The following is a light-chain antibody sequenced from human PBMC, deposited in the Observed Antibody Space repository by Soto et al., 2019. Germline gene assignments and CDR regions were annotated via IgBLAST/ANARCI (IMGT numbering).Light chain of an antibody. CDR2: TNN. Sequence: QSVLTQPPSASGTPGQRVTISCSGSRPSIGSNHVYWYQQLPGMAPKLLIYTNNQRPSGVPDRFSASKSGTSASLAISGLRFEDEADYYCAAWHDSLRGVVFRGGTKLTVL. CDR3: AAWHDSLRGVV. J-gene: IGLJ2*01. V-gene: IGLV1-47*02. CDR1: RPSIGSNH.